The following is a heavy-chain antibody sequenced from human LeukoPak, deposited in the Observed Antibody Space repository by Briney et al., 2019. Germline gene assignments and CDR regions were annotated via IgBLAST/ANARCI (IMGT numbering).Heavy chain of an antibody. CDR3: ARAPRVVTMFSLPTSDY. J-gene: IGHJ4*02. CDR1: GYTFTGYY. V-gene: IGHV1-2*06. CDR2: INPNSGGT. D-gene: IGHD4-23*01. Sequence: GAPVKVSCKASGYTFTGYYMHWVRQAPGQGLEWMGRINPNSGGTNYAQKFQGRVTMTRDTSISTAYMELSRLRSDDTAVYYCARAPRVVTMFSLPTSDYWGQGTLVTVSS.